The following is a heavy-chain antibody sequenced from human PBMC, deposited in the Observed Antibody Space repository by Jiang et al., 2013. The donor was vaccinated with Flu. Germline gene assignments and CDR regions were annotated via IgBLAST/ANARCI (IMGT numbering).Heavy chain of an antibody. CDR3: ASRSKDIVVVPAAIHPDWYFDL. CDR1: GGSISSSSYY. J-gene: IGHJ2*01. CDR2: IYYSGST. V-gene: IGHV4-39*01. D-gene: IGHD2-2*01. Sequence: GLVKPSETLSLTCTVSGGSISSSSYYWGWIRQPPGKGLEWIGSIYYSGSTYYNPSLKSRVTISVDTPKNQFSLKLSSVTAADTAVYYCASRSKDIVVVPAAIHPDWYFDLWGRGTLVTVSS.